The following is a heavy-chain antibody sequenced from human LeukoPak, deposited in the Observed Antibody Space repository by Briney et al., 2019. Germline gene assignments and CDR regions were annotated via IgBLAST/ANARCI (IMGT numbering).Heavy chain of an antibody. D-gene: IGHD3-10*01. Sequence: PGGSLRLSCAASGFTFSSYWMSWVRQAPGKGLEWVANIKQDGSEKYYVDSVKGRFTIFRDNAKNSLYLQMNSLRAEDTAVYYCARVTLYYGSGSYYFRPWGPGTLVTV. CDR2: IKQDGSEK. J-gene: IGHJ5*02. CDR1: GFTFSSYW. V-gene: IGHV3-7*01. CDR3: ARVTLYYGSGSYYFRP.